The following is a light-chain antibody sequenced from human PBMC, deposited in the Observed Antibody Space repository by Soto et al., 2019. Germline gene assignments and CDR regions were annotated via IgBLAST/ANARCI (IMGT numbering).Light chain of an antibody. CDR1: QSISNW. CDR3: QQYNSYS. J-gene: IGKJ1*01. V-gene: IGKV1-5*01. CDR2: HAS. Sequence: DIQITQSPSTLPASVGDRVTIPCRASQSISNWLAWYQQKPGTATNVLIYHASNLQSGVPSRFSGSGSGTEFTITISSLQPDYFATYYCQQYNSYSFGQGTKVDIK.